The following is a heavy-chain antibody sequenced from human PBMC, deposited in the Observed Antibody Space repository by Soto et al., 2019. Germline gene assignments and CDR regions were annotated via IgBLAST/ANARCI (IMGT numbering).Heavy chain of an antibody. CDR2: ISANNGNT. D-gene: IGHD6-19*01. CDR3: AREYSAGWST. V-gene: IGHV1-18*01. CDR1: GYTFTSYD. J-gene: IGHJ4*02. Sequence: ASVKVSCKASGYTFTSYDINWVRQATGQGLEWMGWISANNGNTKFAQMFRDRVILTTDTSTSTAYMELRNLRSDDTAVYYCAREYSAGWSTWGQGTLVTVSS.